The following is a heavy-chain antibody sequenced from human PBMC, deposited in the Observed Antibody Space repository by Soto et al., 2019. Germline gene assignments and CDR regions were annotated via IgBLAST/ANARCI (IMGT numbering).Heavy chain of an antibody. CDR2: ISYDGSNK. V-gene: IGHV3-30-3*01. Sequence: PGGSLRLSCAASGFTFSSYAMHWVRQATGKGLEWVAVISYDGSNKYYADSVKGRFTISRDNSKNTLYLQMNSLRAEDTAVYYCARDYYGSGSYPGPYWGQGTLVTVSS. D-gene: IGHD3-10*01. CDR1: GFTFSSYA. CDR3: ARDYYGSGSYPGPY. J-gene: IGHJ4*02.